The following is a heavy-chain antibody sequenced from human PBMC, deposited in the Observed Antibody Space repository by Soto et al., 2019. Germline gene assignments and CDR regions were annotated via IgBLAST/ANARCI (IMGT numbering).Heavy chain of an antibody. D-gene: IGHD6-19*01. J-gene: IGHJ4*02. Sequence: ASVKASCKASRYTFTNCAIHWVRQAPGQRLEWMGWINAGNGNTKYPPKFQDRVTITRDTSARIAYMELSSLRSEDTAVYYCERDGAVAGNINFDYWGQGTLVTVSS. CDR1: RYTFTNCA. V-gene: IGHV1-3*01. CDR3: ERDGAVAGNINFDY. CDR2: INAGNGNT.